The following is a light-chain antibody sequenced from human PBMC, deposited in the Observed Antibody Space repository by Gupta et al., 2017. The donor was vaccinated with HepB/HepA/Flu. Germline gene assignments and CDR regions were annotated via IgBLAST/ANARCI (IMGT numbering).Light chain of an antibody. CDR1: ESIRYY. CDR2: DAS. Sequence: EIVFTQSPATLSLSPGERATLSCRASESIRYYLGWYQQKPGQAPRLVIDDASNRATGLPARFSGSGSGTDFTLTISIRDPEDFAVYYCQQRSKCPLTFGGGTKLEIK. V-gene: IGKV3-11*01. CDR3: QQRSKCPLT. J-gene: IGKJ4*01.